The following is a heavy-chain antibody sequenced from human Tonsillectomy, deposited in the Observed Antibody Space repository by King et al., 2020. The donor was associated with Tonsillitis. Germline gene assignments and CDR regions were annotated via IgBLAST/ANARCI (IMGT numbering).Heavy chain of an antibody. CDR1: GFSLSTSGVG. Sequence: TLKESGPTLVKPTQTLTVTCTFSGFSLSTSGVGVGWIRQPPGKAPEWLALIYWDDDKRYSPSLKSRLSITKDTSKNLVVLAMTNMDPVDTATYYCAHRRGWGGSGWSGGYFDYWGQGTLVTVSS. J-gene: IGHJ4*02. CDR2: IYWDDDK. V-gene: IGHV2-5*02. CDR3: AHRRGWGGSGWSGGYFDY. D-gene: IGHD6-19*01.